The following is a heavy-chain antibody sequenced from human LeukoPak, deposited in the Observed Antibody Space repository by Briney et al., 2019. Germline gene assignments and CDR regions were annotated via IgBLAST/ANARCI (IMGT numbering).Heavy chain of an antibody. CDR2: IIPIFGTA. D-gene: IGHD2-15*01. CDR1: GGTFSSYA. J-gene: IGHJ4*02. Sequence: SVKVSCKASGGTFSSYAISWVRQAPGQGLEWMGGIIPIFGTANYAQKFQGRVTITADESTSTAYMELSSLRSEDTAVYYCARGLLGYCSSGSCYSGSFDYWGQGTLVTVSS. CDR3: ARGLLGYCSSGSCYSGSFDY. V-gene: IGHV1-69*13.